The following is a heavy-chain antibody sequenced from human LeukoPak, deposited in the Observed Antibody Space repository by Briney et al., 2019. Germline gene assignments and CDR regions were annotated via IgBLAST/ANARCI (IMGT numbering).Heavy chain of an antibody. CDR2: INHSGST. J-gene: IGHJ4*02. Sequence: ASETLSLTCAVYGGSFSGYYWSWIRQPPGKGLEWIGEINHSGSTNYNPSLKSRVTISVDTSKNQFSLKLSSVTAADTAVYYCARSEYGDYGDFDYWGQGTLVTVSS. CDR3: ARSEYGDYGDFDY. CDR1: GGSFSGYY. V-gene: IGHV4-34*01. D-gene: IGHD4-17*01.